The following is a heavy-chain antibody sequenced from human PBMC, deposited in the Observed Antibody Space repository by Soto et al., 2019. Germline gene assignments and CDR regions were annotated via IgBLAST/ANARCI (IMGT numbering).Heavy chain of an antibody. V-gene: IGHV3-23*01. J-gene: IGHJ4*02. D-gene: IGHD1-26*01. CDR1: GFTFSSYA. CDR2: ISGSGGST. CDR3: SKDGFGGSYLYVLDFDY. Sequence: GGSLRLSCAASGFTFSSYAMSWVRQAPGKGLEWVSAISGSGGSTYYADSVKGRFTISRDNSKNTLYLQMNSLRAEDTAVYYCSKDGFGGSYLYVLDFDYWGQGTMVTVYS.